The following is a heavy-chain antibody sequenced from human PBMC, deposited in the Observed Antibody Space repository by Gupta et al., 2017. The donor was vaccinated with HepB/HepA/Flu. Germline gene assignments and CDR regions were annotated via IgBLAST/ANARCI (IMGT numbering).Heavy chain of an antibody. V-gene: IGHV4-34*01. CDR1: GGSFSGYY. Sequence: QVQLQQWGAGLLKPSETLSLTCAVDGGSFSGYYWGWIRQPPGKGLEWIGEINHSGSTNYNPSLKSRVTISVDTSKNQFSLKLSSVTAADTAVYYCARGSGGWSKWRPVWFDPWGQGTLVTVSS. J-gene: IGHJ5*02. CDR2: INHSGST. D-gene: IGHD6-19*01. CDR3: ARGSGGWSKWRPVWFDP.